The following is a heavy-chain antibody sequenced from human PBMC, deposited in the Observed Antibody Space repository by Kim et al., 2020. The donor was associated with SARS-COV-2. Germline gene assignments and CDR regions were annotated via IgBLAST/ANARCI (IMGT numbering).Heavy chain of an antibody. CDR3: ARIYFPYFCLYV. Sequence: YYNPSLKSRVTISADTSKNEVSLSLTSVTAADTAVYYCARIYFPYFCLYVWGKGTSVTVSS. V-gene: IGHV4-39*01. J-gene: IGHJ6*04. D-gene: IGHD3-3*01.